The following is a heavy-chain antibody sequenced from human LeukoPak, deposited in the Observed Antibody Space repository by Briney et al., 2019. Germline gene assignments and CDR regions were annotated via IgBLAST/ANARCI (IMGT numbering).Heavy chain of an antibody. J-gene: IGHJ4*02. D-gene: IGHD6-13*01. CDR2: ISTSSTYI. CDR3: AKDIATAGHSAIDY. CDR1: GFTFSTYT. V-gene: IGHV3-21*01. Sequence: GGSLRLSCAASGFTFSTYTMNWVRQAPGKGLEWVSSISTSSTYIYYADSVKGRFTISRDNAKNSLYLQMNGLRAEDTAVYYCAKDIATAGHSAIDYWGQGTLVTVSS.